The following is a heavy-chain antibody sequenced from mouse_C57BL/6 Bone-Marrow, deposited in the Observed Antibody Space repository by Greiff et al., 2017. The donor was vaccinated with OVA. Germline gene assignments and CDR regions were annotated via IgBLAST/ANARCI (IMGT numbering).Heavy chain of an antibody. J-gene: IGHJ4*01. D-gene: IGHD1-1*01. CDR2: IYPGSGST. CDR1: GYTFTSYW. CDR3: APFYYYGSGYAMDY. Sequence: QVQLQQPGAELVKPGASVKMSCKASGYTFTSYWITWVKQRPGQGLEWIGDIYPGSGSTNYNEKFKSKATLTVDTSSSTAYMQLSILTSEDSAVYYCAPFYYYGSGYAMDYWGQGTSVTVSS. V-gene: IGHV1-55*01.